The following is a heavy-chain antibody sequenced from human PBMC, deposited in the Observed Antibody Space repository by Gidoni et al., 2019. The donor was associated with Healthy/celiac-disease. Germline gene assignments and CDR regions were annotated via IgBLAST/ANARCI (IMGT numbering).Heavy chain of an antibody. J-gene: IGHJ6*02. D-gene: IGHD6-13*01. CDR2: ICYDGSNK. CDR1: VFTFSSHA. Sequence: QVQLVESGGGVVQPGRSLRLSCAASVFTFSSHALHWLRQAPGKGLEWVAVICYDGSNKYYADSVKGRFTIARDNSKNTLYLQMNSRRAEETAVYYCARGGEQQRAVYYYYYGMDVWGQGTTVTVSS. V-gene: IGHV3-33*01. CDR3: ARGGEQQRAVYYYYYGMDV.